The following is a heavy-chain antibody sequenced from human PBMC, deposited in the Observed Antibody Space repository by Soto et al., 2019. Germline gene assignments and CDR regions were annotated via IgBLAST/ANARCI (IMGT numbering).Heavy chain of an antibody. D-gene: IGHD2-2*01. V-gene: IGHV5-51*01. CDR2: IYPGDSDT. J-gene: IGHJ6*02. CDR3: ARHYCSSTSCYPVYYYYGMDV. CDR1: GYSFTSYW. Sequence: GESLKISCKGSGYSFTSYWIGWVRQMPGKGLEWMGIIYPGDSDTRYSPSFQGQVTISADKSISTAYLQWSSLKASDTAMYYCARHYCSSTSCYPVYYYYGMDVWGQGTTVTVSS.